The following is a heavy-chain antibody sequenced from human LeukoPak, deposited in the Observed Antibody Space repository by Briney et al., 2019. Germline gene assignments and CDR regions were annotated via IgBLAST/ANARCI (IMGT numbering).Heavy chain of an antibody. CDR3: ASEHIAAAAAAYYYYGMDV. J-gene: IGHJ6*02. V-gene: IGHV6-1*01. CDR2: TYYRSQWYT. Sequence: QTLSLTCAISRDSVSSDSAACHWIRQSRSRGLECQGRTYYRSQWYTDYAGSGRSRIIINPDTSKNQFSLQLNSVTAADTAVYYCASEHIAAAAAAYYYYGMDVWGQGTTVTVSS. D-gene: IGHD6-13*01. CDR1: RDSVSSDSAA.